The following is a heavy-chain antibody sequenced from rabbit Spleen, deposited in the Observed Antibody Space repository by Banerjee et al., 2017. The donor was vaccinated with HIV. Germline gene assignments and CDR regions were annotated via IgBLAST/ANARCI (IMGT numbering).Heavy chain of an antibody. J-gene: IGHJ6*01. V-gene: IGHV1S47*01. CDR1: GFDFSVYG. CDR3: ARDTGSSFSSYGMDL. CDR2: IDPIFGTT. Sequence: QEQLVESGGGLVQPGGSLKLSCKASGFDFSVYGLSWVRQAPGKGLEWIGYIDPIFGTTYYASWVNGRFTISRENTQNTVYLKLNSLTAADTATYFCARDTGSSFSSYGMDLWGPGTLVTVS. D-gene: IGHD8-1*01.